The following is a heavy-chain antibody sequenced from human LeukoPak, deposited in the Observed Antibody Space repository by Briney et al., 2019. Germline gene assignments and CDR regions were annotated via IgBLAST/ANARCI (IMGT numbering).Heavy chain of an antibody. D-gene: IGHD5-18*01. CDR1: GFTFSGSA. V-gene: IGHV3-73*01. J-gene: IGHJ4*02. Sequence: PGGSLRLSCAASGFTFSGSAMHWVRQASGKGLEWVGRIRSKANSYATAYAASVKGRFTISRDDSKNTAYLQMNSLKTEDTAMYYCTRSGYSYGGEGDYWGQGTLVTVSS. CDR2: IRSKANSYAT. CDR3: TRSGYSYGGEGDY.